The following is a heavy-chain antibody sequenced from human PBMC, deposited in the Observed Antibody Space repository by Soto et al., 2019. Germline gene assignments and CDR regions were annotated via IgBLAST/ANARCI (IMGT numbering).Heavy chain of an antibody. J-gene: IGHJ4*02. CDR2: IYYSGST. Sequence: PSEALSLPCPVSGGPLSRGGYYWSWIRQHPGKGLEWIGYIYYSGSTYYNPSLKSRVTISVDTSKNQFSLKLSSVTAADTAVYYCARWRYGYCSGGSCYHFDYWGQGTLVTVSS. CDR3: ARWRYGYCSGGSCYHFDY. CDR1: GGPLSRGGYY. D-gene: IGHD2-15*01. V-gene: IGHV4-31*03.